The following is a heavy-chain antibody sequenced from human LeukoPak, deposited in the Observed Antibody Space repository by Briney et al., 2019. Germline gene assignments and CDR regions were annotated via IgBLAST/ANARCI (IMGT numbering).Heavy chain of an antibody. CDR2: IDHSGST. V-gene: IGHV4-34*01. D-gene: IGHD2-8*01. Sequence: SETLSLTCAVYGGSFSGYYWSWIRQPPGKGLGWIGEIDHSGSTNYNPSLKSRVTISVDTSKNQFSLKLSSVTAADTAVYYCARAFPRTNGVRHYQTSRFCWAFDIWGQGTMVTVSS. J-gene: IGHJ3*02. CDR1: GGSFSGYY. CDR3: ARAFPRTNGVRHYQTSRFCWAFDI.